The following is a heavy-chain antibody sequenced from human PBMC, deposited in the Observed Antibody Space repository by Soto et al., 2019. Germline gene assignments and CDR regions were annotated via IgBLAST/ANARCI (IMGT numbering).Heavy chain of an antibody. CDR3: GRGSIFMIHMWVDP. CDR2: ITNTGGRT. Sequence: QLLESGGRSLQPGGSLRLSCVASAFTFSRYDMTWVRQARGKGLGWVSSITNTGGRTYYADSVKVRFIISRDNSKTTLCLQMNSLRAEDTAVYFCGRGSIFMIHMWVDPRGQGNLVTVSS. CDR1: AFTFSRYD. V-gene: IGHV3-23*01. D-gene: IGHD3-16*01. J-gene: IGHJ5*02.